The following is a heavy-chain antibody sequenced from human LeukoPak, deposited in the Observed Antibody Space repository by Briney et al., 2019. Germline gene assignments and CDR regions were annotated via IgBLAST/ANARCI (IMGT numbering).Heavy chain of an antibody. J-gene: IGHJ4*02. D-gene: IGHD3-22*01. Sequence: VASVKVSCKASGGTFSSYAISWVRQAPGQGLEWMGGIIPIFGTANYAQKFQGRVTITADESTSTAYMELSSLRSEDTAVYYCARDRGGYYGSSGAMDYWGQGTLVTVSS. V-gene: IGHV1-69*13. CDR3: ARDRGGYYGSSGAMDY. CDR1: GGTFSSYA. CDR2: IIPIFGTA.